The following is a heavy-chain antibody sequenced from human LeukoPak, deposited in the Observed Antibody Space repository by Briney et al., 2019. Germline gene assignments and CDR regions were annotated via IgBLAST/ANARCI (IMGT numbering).Heavy chain of an antibody. J-gene: IGHJ4*02. V-gene: IGHV4-39*01. CDR3: ARNESVLGTTGLNDFFDD. Sequence: SETLSLTCTVTGGSISRRSDYWGWIRQPPGQGLEWIGSIYYSGSTYYNPSFKSRVTISVDTTRNQFSLQLSYVTAADTAVYYCARNESVLGTTGLNDFFDDWGQGSLVTVSS. CDR1: GGSISRRSDY. CDR2: IYYSGST. D-gene: IGHD1-26*01.